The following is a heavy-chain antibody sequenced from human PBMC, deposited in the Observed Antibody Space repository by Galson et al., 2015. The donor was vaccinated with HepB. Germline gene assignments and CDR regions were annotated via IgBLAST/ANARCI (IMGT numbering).Heavy chain of an antibody. V-gene: IGHV3-23*01. J-gene: IGHJ4*02. D-gene: IGHD5-18*01. Sequence: SLRLSCAASGFTFSSYAMTWVRQAPGKGLEWVSAISGRGGSTYYADSVKGRFTISRDNSKNTLYLQMNSLRAEDTAVYYCAKVPKVIQLWSTTPGYFDYWGQGTLVTVSS. CDR1: GFTFSSYA. CDR3: AKVPKVIQLWSTTPGYFDY. CDR2: ISGRGGST.